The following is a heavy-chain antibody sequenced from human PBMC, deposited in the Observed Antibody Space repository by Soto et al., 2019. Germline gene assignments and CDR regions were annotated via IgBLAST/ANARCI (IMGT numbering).Heavy chain of an antibody. J-gene: IGHJ4*02. CDR2: ISGSGGTS. V-gene: IGHV3-23*01. Sequence: XESLRLSCGASGFTFSSNPMSWVRQAPGAGLEWVAFISGSGGTSYYADSVKGRFTISRDNSKKMLYLQMNSLRAEDTAVYYCAKAPYSGSYSSRYTHSFDYWGQGTLVTVSS. D-gene: IGHD1-26*01. CDR3: AKAPYSGSYSSRYTHSFDY. CDR1: GFTFSSNP.